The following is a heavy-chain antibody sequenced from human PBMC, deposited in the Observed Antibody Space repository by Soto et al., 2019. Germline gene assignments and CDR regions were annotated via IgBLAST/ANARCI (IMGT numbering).Heavy chain of an antibody. CDR3: AKDQGAMIVVVIPTY. CDR2: ISYDGSNK. CDR1: GFTFSSYG. D-gene: IGHD3-22*01. Sequence: QVQLVESGGGVVQPGRSLRLSCAASGFTFSSYGMHWVRQAPGKGLEWVAVISYDGSNKYYADSVKGRFTISRDNSKNTLYLKMNSLRAEDTAVYYCAKDQGAMIVVVIPTYWGQGTLVTVSS. V-gene: IGHV3-30*18. J-gene: IGHJ4*02.